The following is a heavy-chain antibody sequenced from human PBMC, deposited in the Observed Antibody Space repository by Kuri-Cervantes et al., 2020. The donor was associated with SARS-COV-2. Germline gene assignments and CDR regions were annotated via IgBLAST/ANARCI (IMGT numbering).Heavy chain of an antibody. Sequence: GESLKISCKGSGFRFITYWIGWVRQMPGKGLEWMAIIYPTDSDTRYSPSFQGQVTISADKSISTAYLQWSSLKASDSAMYYCARTRGSYYTDAFDLWGQGTMVTVSS. CDR1: GFRFITYW. CDR2: IYPTDSDT. D-gene: IGHD1-26*01. J-gene: IGHJ3*01. CDR3: ARTRGSYYTDAFDL. V-gene: IGHV5-51*01.